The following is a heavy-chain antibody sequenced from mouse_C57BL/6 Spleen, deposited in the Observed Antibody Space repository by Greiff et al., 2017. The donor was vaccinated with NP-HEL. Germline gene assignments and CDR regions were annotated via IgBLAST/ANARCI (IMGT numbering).Heavy chain of an antibody. CDR2: INPSTGGT. Sequence: VQLQQSGPELVKPGASVKISCKASGYSFTGYYMNWVKQSPEKSLEWIGEINPSTGGTTYNQKFKAKATLTVDKSSSTAYMQLKSLTSEDSAVYYCARGFYYDYDDGWYFDVWGTGTTVTVSS. CDR1: GYSFTGYY. V-gene: IGHV1-42*01. J-gene: IGHJ1*03. D-gene: IGHD2-4*01. CDR3: ARGFYYDYDDGWYFDV.